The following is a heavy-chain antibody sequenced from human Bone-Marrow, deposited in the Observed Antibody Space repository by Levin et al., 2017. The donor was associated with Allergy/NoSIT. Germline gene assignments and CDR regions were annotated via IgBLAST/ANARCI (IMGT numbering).Heavy chain of an antibody. V-gene: IGHV3-23*01. Sequence: PGGSLRLSCAASGFTFSSYAMNWVRQAPGKGLEWVSAISGTGGSTYYGDSVKGRFTISRDNSKNTLFLQMNILRAEDTAIYYCAKAYRVGVVAADFDYWGQGTLVTVSS. J-gene: IGHJ4*02. CDR1: GFTFSSYA. CDR2: ISGTGGST. CDR3: AKAYRVGVVAADFDY. D-gene: IGHD2-15*01.